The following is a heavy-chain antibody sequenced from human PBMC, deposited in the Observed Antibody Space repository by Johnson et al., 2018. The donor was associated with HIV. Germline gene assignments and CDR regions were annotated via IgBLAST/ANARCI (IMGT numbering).Heavy chain of an antibody. CDR3: ARDVKYYDSSGYHSDAFDI. V-gene: IGHV3-20*04. CDR2: ISWNGGNT. CDR1: GFPFDNYG. Sequence: VQLVESGGGVVRPGGSLRLSCAASGFPFDNYGMSWVRQSPEKGLEWVSGISWNGGNTDYVDSVKGRFTISRDNAKNSLYLQMNSLRDEDTALYFCARDVKYYDSSGYHSDAFDIWGQGTMVTVSS. D-gene: IGHD3-22*01. J-gene: IGHJ3*02.